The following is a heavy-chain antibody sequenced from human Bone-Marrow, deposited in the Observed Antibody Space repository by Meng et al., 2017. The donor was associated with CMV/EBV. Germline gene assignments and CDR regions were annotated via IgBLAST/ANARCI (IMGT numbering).Heavy chain of an antibody. D-gene: IGHD5-18*01. CDR2: IIPILGIA. J-gene: IGHJ6*02. CDR1: GYTFTGYY. V-gene: IGHV1-69*10. Sequence: SVKVSCKASGYTFTGYYMHWVRQAPGQGLEWMGGIIPILGIANYAQKFQGRVTITADKSTSTAYMELSSLRSEDTAVYYCARYADGKQLWLIDYYYYGMDVWGQGTTVTVSS. CDR3: ARYADGKQLWLIDYYYYGMDV.